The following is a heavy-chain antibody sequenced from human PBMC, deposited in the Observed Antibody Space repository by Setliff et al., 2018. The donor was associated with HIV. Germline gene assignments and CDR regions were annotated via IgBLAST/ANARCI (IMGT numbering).Heavy chain of an antibody. J-gene: IGHJ4*02. Sequence: LRLSCAVSGFMFSNYAMNWVRQGPGRELEWVSAIRGNGVDRFYTDSVRGRFTISRDNSKNTLYLQMSSLRADDTAIYYCARDDGRSLFLDYWGQGALVTVSS. D-gene: IGHD1-26*01. CDR3: ARDDGRSLFLDY. V-gene: IGHV3-23*01. CDR2: IRGNGVDR. CDR1: GFMFSNYA.